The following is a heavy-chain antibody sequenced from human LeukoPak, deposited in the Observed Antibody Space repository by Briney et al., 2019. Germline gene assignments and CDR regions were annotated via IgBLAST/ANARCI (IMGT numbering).Heavy chain of an antibody. V-gene: IGHV4-34*01. J-gene: IGHJ6*02. CDR1: GGSFSGYY. CDR3: ARASSGRDYYYYGMDV. CDR2: INHSGST. Sequence: SETLSLTCAVYGGSFSGYYWSWIRQPPGKGLEWIGEINHSGSTNYNPSLKSRVTISVDTSKNQFSLKLSSVTAADTAVYYCARASSGRDYYYYGMDVWGQGTTVTVSS. D-gene: IGHD6-19*01.